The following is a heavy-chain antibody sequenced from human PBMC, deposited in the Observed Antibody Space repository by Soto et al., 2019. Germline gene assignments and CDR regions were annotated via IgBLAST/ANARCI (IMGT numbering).Heavy chain of an antibody. V-gene: IGHV4-31*03. J-gene: IGHJ4*02. CDR2: IYYTGST. D-gene: IGHD4-17*01. Sequence: SGTLSLTCTVSGVSISNDVYYWTWIRQYPGKGLEWVGYIYYTGSTYYNPSLTSRVMMSVDTSKNQFSLKLSSVTAADTAVYYCARQEYGDYVFLDYWGQGTLVTV. CDR1: GVSISNDVYY. CDR3: ARQEYGDYVFLDY.